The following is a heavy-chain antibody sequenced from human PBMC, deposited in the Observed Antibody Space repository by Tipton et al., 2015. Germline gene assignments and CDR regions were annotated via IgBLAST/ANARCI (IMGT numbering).Heavy chain of an antibody. CDR1: GYSFNNYW. D-gene: IGHD5/OR15-5a*01. V-gene: IGHV5-51*01. J-gene: IGHJ4*02. Sequence: QLVQSGPEVKKSGESLKISCKASGYSFNNYWIGWVRQMPGKGLEWMGIIYPGDSQTRYNPSFQGQVTISADKSISTAYLQWSSLKASDSAMYYCARRHVYDYYLDNWGQGTLVIVSS. CDR3: ARRHVYDYYLDN. CDR2: IYPGDSQT.